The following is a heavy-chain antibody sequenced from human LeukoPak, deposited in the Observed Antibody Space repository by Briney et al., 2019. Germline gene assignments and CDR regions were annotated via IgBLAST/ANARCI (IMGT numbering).Heavy chain of an antibody. D-gene: IGHD6-13*01. V-gene: IGHV4-59*01. CDR2: IYYSGST. CDR1: GGSINSYY. CDR3: ARASSSWHEDYFDY. J-gene: IGHJ4*02. Sequence: PSETLSLTCTVSGGSINSYYWSWIRQPPGKGLEWIGYIYYSGSTNYNPSLKSRVTISVDTSKNQFSLKLSSVTAADTAVYYCARASSSWHEDYFDYWGQGTLVTVSS.